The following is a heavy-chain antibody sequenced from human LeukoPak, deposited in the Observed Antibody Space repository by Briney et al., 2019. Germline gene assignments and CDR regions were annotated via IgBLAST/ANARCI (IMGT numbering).Heavy chain of an antibody. CDR2: ISWNSGSI. Sequence: GGSLRLSCAASGFTFDDYAMHWVRHTPGKGLEWVSGISWNSGSIGYADSVKGRFTISRDNAKNSLYLQMNSLRAEDTALYYCAKDSGGSFDDWYFDLWGRGTLVTVSS. J-gene: IGHJ2*01. D-gene: IGHD2-15*01. CDR3: AKDSGGSFDDWYFDL. V-gene: IGHV3-9*01. CDR1: GFTFDDYA.